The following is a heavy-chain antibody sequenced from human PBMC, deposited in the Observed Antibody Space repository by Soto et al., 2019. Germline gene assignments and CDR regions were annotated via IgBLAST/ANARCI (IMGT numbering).Heavy chain of an antibody. CDR1: GYTFLNYD. V-gene: IGHV1-18*01. CDR3: RRKGCIGNFGLDV. CDR2: ISISKGKT. D-gene: IGHD2-15*01. Sequence: QVQLVQCGAEVKRPGASVKVSCKASGYTFLNYDVAWVRRAPGQGLEWLGWISISKGKTYYEQRLQGRVTMTTDTATTTAYMEVTRLRSDDTAVYFCRRKGCIGNFGLDVWGQGTTVTVSS. J-gene: IGHJ6*02.